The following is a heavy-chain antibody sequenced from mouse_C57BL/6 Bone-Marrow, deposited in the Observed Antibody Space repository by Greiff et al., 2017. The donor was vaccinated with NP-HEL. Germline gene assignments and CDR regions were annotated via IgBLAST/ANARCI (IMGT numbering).Heavy chain of an antibody. J-gene: IGHJ3*01. CDR3: ARHWDWFAY. CDR1: GYTFTGYW. Sequence: VQLQQSGAELMKPGAAGKRAGKATGYTFTGYWIEWVKQRPGHGLEWIGEILPGSGSTKDNEKFKGKATFTADTSSNTAYMQLSSLTTEDSAIYYCARHWDWFAYWGQGTLVTVSA. CDR2: ILPGSGST. V-gene: IGHV1-9*01. D-gene: IGHD4-1*01.